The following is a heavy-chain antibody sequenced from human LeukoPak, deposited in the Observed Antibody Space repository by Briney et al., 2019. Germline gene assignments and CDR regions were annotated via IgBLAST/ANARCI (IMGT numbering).Heavy chain of an antibody. CDR3: TRVGDDSRYSSSSDY. Sequence: ASVKVSCKSSGYTFTAYYIHWVRQAPGQGLEWMGWVNPNTGGTNYAQRFQGRVTMTRDTSITTAYMELSSLKSDDTAVYYCTRVGDDSRYSSSSDYWGQGTLVTVSS. CDR2: VNPNTGGT. CDR1: GYTFTAYY. V-gene: IGHV1-2*02. J-gene: IGHJ4*02. D-gene: IGHD6-6*01.